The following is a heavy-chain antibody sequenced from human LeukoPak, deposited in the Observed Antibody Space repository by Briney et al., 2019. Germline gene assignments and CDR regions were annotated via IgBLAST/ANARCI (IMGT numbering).Heavy chain of an antibody. D-gene: IGHD2-2*01. CDR1: GFTFSSYG. J-gene: IGHJ4*02. CDR3: ARPLRYCSSASCYGGFDY. V-gene: IGHV4-34*01. Sequence: GSLRLSCAASGFTFSSYGMSWIRQPPGKGLEWIGEINHSGSTNYNPSLKSRVTISVDTSKNQFSLKLSSVTAADTAVYYCARPLRYCSSASCYGGFDYWGQGTLVTVSS. CDR2: INHSGST.